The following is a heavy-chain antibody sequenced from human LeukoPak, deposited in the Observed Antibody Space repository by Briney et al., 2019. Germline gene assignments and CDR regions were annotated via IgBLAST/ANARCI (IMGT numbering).Heavy chain of an antibody. CDR2: IHSSGSSI. CDR3: ARAGDGSGYYFSEQEYLQH. CDR1: GFTFSSYE. V-gene: IGHV3-48*03. Sequence: GGSLRLSCAASGFTFSSYEMNWVRQAPGKGLEWVSYIHSSGSSIYYADSVKGRFTISRDNAKNSLYLQMNSLRAEDTAVYYCARAGDGSGYYFSEQEYLQHWGQGTLVTVSS. D-gene: IGHD3-22*01. J-gene: IGHJ1*01.